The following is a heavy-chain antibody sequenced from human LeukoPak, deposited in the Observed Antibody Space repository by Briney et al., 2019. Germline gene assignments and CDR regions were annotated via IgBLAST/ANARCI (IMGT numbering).Heavy chain of an antibody. Sequence: PSETLSLTCTVSGGSISSSGYYWGWIRQPPGKGLEWIGSIYYSGSTYYNPSLKSRVTISVDTSKNQFSLKLSSVTAADTAVYYCARTNSYVEIFDYWGQGSLVTVSS. CDR1: GGSISSSGYY. CDR2: IYYSGST. D-gene: IGHD5-24*01. CDR3: ARTNSYVEIFDY. J-gene: IGHJ4*02. V-gene: IGHV4-39*01.